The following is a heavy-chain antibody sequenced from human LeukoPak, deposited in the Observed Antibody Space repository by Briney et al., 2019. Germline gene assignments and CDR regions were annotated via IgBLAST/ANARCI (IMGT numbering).Heavy chain of an antibody. CDR1: GFTFDDYA. Sequence: GGSLRLSCAASGFTFDDYAMHWVRQAPGKGLEWVSLISGDGGSTYYADSVKGRFTISRDNSKNSLYLQMNSLRTEDTALYYCAKDIELRLGEPITWSLGYWGQGTLVTVSS. CDR2: ISGDGGST. J-gene: IGHJ4*02. CDR3: AKDIELRLGEPITWSLGY. V-gene: IGHV3-43*02. D-gene: IGHD3-16*01.